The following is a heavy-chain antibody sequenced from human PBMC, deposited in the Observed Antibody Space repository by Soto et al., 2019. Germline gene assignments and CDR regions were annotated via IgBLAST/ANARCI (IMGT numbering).Heavy chain of an antibody. Sequence: GESLKISCKGSGYSFTSYWIGWVRQMPGKGLEWMGIIYPGDSDTRYSPSFQGQVTISADKSISTAYLQWSSLKASDTAMYYCARHVSSRHGSVSTVTYYYYGIDVWGQGTTVNVS. CDR3: ARHVSSRHGSVSTVTYYYYGIDV. V-gene: IGHV5-51*01. J-gene: IGHJ6*01. CDR1: GYSFTSYW. D-gene: IGHD3-10*01. CDR2: IYPGDSDT.